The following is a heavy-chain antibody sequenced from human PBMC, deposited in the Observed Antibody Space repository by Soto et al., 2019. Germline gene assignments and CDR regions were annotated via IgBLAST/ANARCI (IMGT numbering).Heavy chain of an antibody. D-gene: IGHD3-10*01. J-gene: IGHJ6*02. CDR3: ARDLGERDHYYYYGMDV. CDR1: GFTFSSYS. V-gene: IGHV3-48*02. Sequence: AGSLRLSCAASGFTFSSYSINWSRQAPGKGLEWVSYISSSSSTIYYADSVKGRFTISRDNAKNSLYLQMNSLRDEDTAVYYCARDLGERDHYYYYGMDVRGQGTTVTVSS. CDR2: ISSSSSTI.